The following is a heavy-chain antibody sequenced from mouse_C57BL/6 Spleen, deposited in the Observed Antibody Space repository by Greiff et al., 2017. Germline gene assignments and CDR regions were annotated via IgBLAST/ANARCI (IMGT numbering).Heavy chain of an antibody. J-gene: IGHJ4*01. V-gene: IGHV1-50*01. CDR3: ARKYRYDYDGEAMDY. CDR1: GYTFTSYW. D-gene: IGHD2-4*01. Sequence: QVQLQQPGAELVKPGASVKLSCKASGYTFTSYWMQWVKQRPGQGLEWIGQIDPSDRYTNYNQKFKGKATLTVDTSSSTAYMQLSSLTSEDSAVYYCARKYRYDYDGEAMDYWGQGTSVTVSS. CDR2: IDPSDRYT.